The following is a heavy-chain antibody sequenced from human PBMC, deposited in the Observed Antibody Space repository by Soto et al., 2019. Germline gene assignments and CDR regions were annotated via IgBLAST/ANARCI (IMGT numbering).Heavy chain of an antibody. CDR2: NYYSGNT. D-gene: IGHD3-10*01. Sequence: SETLSLTCTVSGGSISSSDYYWGWIRQPPGKGLEWIGSNYYSGNTLYNPSLQSRVTISVDTSKNQFTLNQRSVTAADTAVYYCVRRNGLESSNWFDPWGQGTLVTVSS. V-gene: IGHV4-39*01. CDR1: GGSISSSDYY. CDR3: VRRNGLESSNWFDP. J-gene: IGHJ5*02.